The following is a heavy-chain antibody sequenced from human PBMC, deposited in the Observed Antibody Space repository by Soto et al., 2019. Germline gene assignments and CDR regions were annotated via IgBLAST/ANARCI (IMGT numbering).Heavy chain of an antibody. Sequence: EVQLLESGGGLVQSGGSLRLSCAASGFTFSSFAMNWVRQAPGKGLEWVSTISVSGDTTTYADSVKGRFTISRDNSMDTLYLQMNSLRAEDTALYFCAKDGVGWVTIVSYFDSWGQGTRVTVSS. D-gene: IGHD4-4*01. CDR1: GFTFSSFA. J-gene: IGHJ4*02. CDR2: ISVSGDTT. CDR3: AKDGVGWVTIVSYFDS. V-gene: IGHV3-23*01.